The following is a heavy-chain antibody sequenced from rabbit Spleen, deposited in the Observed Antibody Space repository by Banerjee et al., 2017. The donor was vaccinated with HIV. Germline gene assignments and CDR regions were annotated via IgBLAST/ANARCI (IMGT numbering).Heavy chain of an antibody. D-gene: IGHD7-1*01. V-gene: IGHV1S40*01. CDR3: ARSAGTGVSNWLIFTL. CDR1: GFSFSSGNY. J-gene: IGHJ4*01. Sequence: QSLEESGGGLVNPGASLPLPCTAPGFSFSSGNYMCWAPQPPGKGLEWIACITVGTTTTTHYANWAKGRFTISKISSTTVTLQMTSLTDADTATYFCARSAGTGVSNWLIFTLWGPGTLVTVS. CDR2: ITVGTTTTT.